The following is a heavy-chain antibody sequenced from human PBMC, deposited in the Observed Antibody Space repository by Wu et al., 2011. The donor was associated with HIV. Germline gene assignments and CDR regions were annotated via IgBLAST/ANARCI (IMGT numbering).Heavy chain of an antibody. CDR1: GYTFTRYD. D-gene: IGHD3-22*01. J-gene: IGHJ6*02. Sequence: QVQLVQSGAEVKKPGASVKVSCKASGYTFTRYDINWVRQATGQGLEWMGWMNPNSGNTGYAQKFQGRVTMTRNTSISTAYLELSSLRSEDTAVYYCARMIKXYMIMKELYYCAVDVWGQGTTVTVS. V-gene: IGHV1-8*01. CDR2: MNPNSGNT. CDR3: ARMIKXYMIMKELYYCAVDV.